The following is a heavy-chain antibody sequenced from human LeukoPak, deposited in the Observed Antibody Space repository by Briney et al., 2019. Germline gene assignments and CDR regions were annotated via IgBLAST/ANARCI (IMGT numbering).Heavy chain of an antibody. CDR3: ARDRHYDFWSGFDY. V-gene: IGHV3-30-3*01. CDR2: ISYDGSNK. D-gene: IGHD3-3*01. CDR1: GFTFSSYA. J-gene: IGHJ4*02. Sequence: SLRLSCAASGFTFSSYAMHWVRQAPGKGLEWVAVISYDGSNKYYADPVKGRFTISRDNSKNTLYLQMNSLRAEDTAVYYCARDRHYDFWSGFDYWGQGTLVTVSS.